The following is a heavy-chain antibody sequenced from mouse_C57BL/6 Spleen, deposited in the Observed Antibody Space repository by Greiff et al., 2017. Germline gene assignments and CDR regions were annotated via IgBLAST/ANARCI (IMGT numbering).Heavy chain of an antibody. J-gene: IGHJ3*01. V-gene: IGHV3-1*01. Sequence: VQLQQSGPGMVKPSQSLSLTCTVTGYSITSGYDWHWIRHFPGNKLEWMGYISYSGSTNYNPSLKSRISITHDTSKNHFFLKLNSVTTEDTATYYCARGDDYDPWFAYWGQGTLVTVSA. CDR3: ARGDDYDPWFAY. CDR1: GYSITSGYD. CDR2: ISYSGST. D-gene: IGHD2-4*01.